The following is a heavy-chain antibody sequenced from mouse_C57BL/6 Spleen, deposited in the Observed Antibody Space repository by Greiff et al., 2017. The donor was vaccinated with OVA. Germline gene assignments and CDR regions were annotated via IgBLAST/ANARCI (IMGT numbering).Heavy chain of an antibody. CDR1: GFTFSSYG. CDR2: LSSGGSYT. Sequence: EVHLQQSGGDLVKPGGSLKLSCAASGFTFSSYGMSWVRPTPDKRLEWVATLSSGGSYTYYPHSVKGRFTISRDNAKNTLYLQMSSLKSEDTAMYYCARHYYGSSYCYVDVWGKGTTVTVSS. D-gene: IGHD1-1*01. V-gene: IGHV5-6*01. J-gene: IGHJ1*03. CDR3: ARHYYGSSYCYVDV.